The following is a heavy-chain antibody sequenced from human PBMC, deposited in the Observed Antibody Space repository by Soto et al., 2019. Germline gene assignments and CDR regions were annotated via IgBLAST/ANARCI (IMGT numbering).Heavy chain of an antibody. D-gene: IGHD7-27*01. CDR3: VRDQNWAYEY. CDR2: IGPDGYRT. CDR1: EFTFSRHL. V-gene: IGHV3-74*01. Sequence: EVQLVESGGALVQSGGSLRLSCAASEFTFSRHLMHWVRQAPGKVLSWVSHIGPDGYRTRDADSVKGRIIISRNNAKNTLYLLLNNLRDGDTAVYYCVRDQNWAYEYCGPGIVITVYS. J-gene: IGHJ4*02.